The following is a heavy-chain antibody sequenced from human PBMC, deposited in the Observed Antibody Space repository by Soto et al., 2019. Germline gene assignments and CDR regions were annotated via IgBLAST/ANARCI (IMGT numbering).Heavy chain of an antibody. Sequence: ASVKVSCKASGYTFTGYYMHWVRQAPGQGLEWMGWINPNSGGTNYAQKFQGWVTMTRDTSISTAYMELSRLRSDDTAVYYCARGYGSGSYSHYYYYYGMDVWGRGTTVTVSS. J-gene: IGHJ6*02. V-gene: IGHV1-2*04. CDR1: GYTFTGYY. CDR3: ARGYGSGSYSHYYYYYGMDV. CDR2: INPNSGGT. D-gene: IGHD3-10*01.